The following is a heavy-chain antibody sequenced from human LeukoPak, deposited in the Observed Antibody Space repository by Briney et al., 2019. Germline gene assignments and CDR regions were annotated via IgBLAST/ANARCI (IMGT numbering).Heavy chain of an antibody. CDR2: ISNVGLTT. Sequence: GGSLRLSCTASAFTLGDFYMSWIRQAPGKGLEWIAYISNVGLTTYYAESVKGRFTISRDNAKNSLYLQMNSLRPEDTAVYYCACDFRYLGRDFWGQGSLVTVSS. CDR3: ACDFRYLGRDF. D-gene: IGHD2-21*02. J-gene: IGHJ4*02. V-gene: IGHV3-11*01. CDR1: AFTLGDFY.